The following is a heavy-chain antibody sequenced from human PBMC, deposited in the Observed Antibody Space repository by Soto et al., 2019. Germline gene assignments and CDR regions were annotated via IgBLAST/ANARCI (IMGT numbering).Heavy chain of an antibody. CDR2: IRSKAYGGTT. CDR3: TREGYSYGYDAFDI. J-gene: IGHJ3*02. CDR1: GFTFGDYA. D-gene: IGHD5-18*01. V-gene: IGHV3-49*03. Sequence: GGSLRLSCTASGFTFGDYAMSWFRQAPGKGLEWVGFIRSKAYGGTTEYAASVKGRFTISRDDSKSIAHLQMNSLKTEDTAVYYCTREGYSYGYDAFDIWGQGTMVTVSS.